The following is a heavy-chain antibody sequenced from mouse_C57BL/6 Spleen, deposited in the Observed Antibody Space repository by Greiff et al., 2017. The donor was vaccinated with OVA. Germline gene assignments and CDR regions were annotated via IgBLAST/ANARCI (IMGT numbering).Heavy chain of an antibody. CDR2: INPSTGGT. CDR3: ATHLYCNWFAY. Sequence: VQLQQSGPELVKPGASVKISCKASGYSFTGYYMNWVKQSPENSLEWIGEINPSTGGTTYNQKFKAKATLTVDKSSSTAYMQLKSLTSEDSAVYYCATHLYCNWFAYWGQGTLVTVSA. J-gene: IGHJ3*01. V-gene: IGHV1-42*01. CDR1: GYSFTGYY. D-gene: IGHD2-3*01.